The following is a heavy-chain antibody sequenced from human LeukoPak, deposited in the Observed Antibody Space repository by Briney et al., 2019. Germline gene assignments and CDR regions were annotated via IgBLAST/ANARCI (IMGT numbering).Heavy chain of an antibody. Sequence: GGSLRLSCAASGVIFSKYGMSWVRQAPGKGLEWVATVLGSGVPTYYADSVQGRFTISRDNSKNTLYLQMSSLRAEDTAIYYCAKDPNGDYIGTFDIWGQGTTVIVS. J-gene: IGHJ3*02. CDR1: GVIFSKYG. CDR2: VLGSGVPT. V-gene: IGHV3-23*01. D-gene: IGHD4-17*01. CDR3: AKDPNGDYIGTFDI.